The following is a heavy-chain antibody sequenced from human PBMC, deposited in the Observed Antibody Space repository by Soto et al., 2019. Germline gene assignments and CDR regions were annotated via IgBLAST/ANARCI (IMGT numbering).Heavy chain of an antibody. D-gene: IGHD4-17*01. CDR1: GGTFSSYA. CDR3: ARDDDVTREYYYYVMDV. J-gene: IGHJ6*02. Sequence: SVKVSCTASGGTFSSYAISCVRQAPGQGLEWMGGIIPIFGTANYAQKFQGRVTITADESTSTAYMELSSLRSEDTAVYYCARDDDVTREYYYYVMDVWGQGTTVTVSS. V-gene: IGHV1-69*13. CDR2: IIPIFGTA.